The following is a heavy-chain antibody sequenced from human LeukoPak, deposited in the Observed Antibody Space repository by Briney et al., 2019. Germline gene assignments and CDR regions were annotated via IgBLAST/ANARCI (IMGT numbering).Heavy chain of an antibody. CDR1: GGSISSSNW. CDR3: ARLEDYYYYGMDV. CDR2: IYHSGST. V-gene: IGHV4-4*02. J-gene: IGHJ6*02. D-gene: IGHD5-24*01. Sequence: SGTLSLTCAVSGGSISSSNWWSWVRQPPGKGLAWIGEIYHSGSTNYNPSLKSRVTISVDKSKNQFSLKLSSVTAADTAVYYCARLEDYYYYGMDVWGQGTTVTVSS.